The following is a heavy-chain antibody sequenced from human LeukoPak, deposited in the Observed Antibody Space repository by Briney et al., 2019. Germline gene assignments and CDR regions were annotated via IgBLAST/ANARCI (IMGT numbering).Heavy chain of an antibody. J-gene: IGHJ6*03. Sequence: SETLSLTCSVSGGSISSSSYYWGWIRQPPGKGLEGIGSIYYSGSTYYNPSLKSRVTISVDTSKNQFSLKLSSVTAADTAVYYCARHDCSSTSCYLPYYYYYYMDVWGKGTTVTVSS. CDR1: GGSISSSSYY. CDR2: IYYSGST. CDR3: ARHDCSSTSCYLPYYYYYYMDV. V-gene: IGHV4-39*01. D-gene: IGHD2-2*01.